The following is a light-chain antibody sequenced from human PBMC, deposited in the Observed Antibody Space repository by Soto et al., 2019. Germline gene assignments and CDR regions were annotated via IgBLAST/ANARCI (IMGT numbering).Light chain of an antibody. Sequence: DIQMTQFPSTLSVSVGDQVTITCRASQNIQSFLAWYQQKPGKAPKLLIYLASRLEGGVPSRFSGSGSGTEFTLTINSLQPDDFAIYFCQQYNSHSYYSFGQGTKLEVK. J-gene: IGKJ2*03. CDR1: QNIQSF. V-gene: IGKV1-5*03. CDR3: QQYNSHSYYS. CDR2: LAS.